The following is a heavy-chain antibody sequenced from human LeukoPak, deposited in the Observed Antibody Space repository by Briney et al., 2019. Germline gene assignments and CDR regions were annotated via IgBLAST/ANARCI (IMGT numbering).Heavy chain of an antibody. V-gene: IGHV3-23*01. CDR3: AKASRVSNADAVL. D-gene: IGHD1-1*01. J-gene: IGHJ4*02. CDR1: GFTFSSYA. Sequence: RGSLRLSCAASGFTFSSYAMSWVREAPARGLEWVSSLRGNGDTFYAGSVKGRFTLSRDDSRNTVYLQLNNLRVEDTAVYYCAKASRVSNADAVLWGQGTVVTVSS. CDR2: LRGNGDT.